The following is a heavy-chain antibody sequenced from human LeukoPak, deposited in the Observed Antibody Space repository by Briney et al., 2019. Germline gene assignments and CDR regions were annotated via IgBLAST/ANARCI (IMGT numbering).Heavy chain of an antibody. CDR1: GFTFSSYS. J-gene: IGHJ4*02. CDR2: ISSGSSYI. Sequence: PGGSLRLSCAASGFTFSSYSMNWVRQAPGKGLEWVSSISSGSSYIYYADSVKGRFTISRDNAKNSLYLQMNSLRAEDTAVYYCARAFSSSSGVDYWGQGTLVTVSS. V-gene: IGHV3-21*01. CDR3: ARAFSSSSGVDY. D-gene: IGHD6-6*01.